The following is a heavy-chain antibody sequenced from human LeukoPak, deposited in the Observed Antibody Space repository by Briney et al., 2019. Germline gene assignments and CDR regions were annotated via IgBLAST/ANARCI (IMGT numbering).Heavy chain of an antibody. CDR3: ARVGVTIFGVVGH. V-gene: IGHV4-31*03. Sequence: SETLSLTCTVSGGSISSGGYYWSWIRQHPGKGLEWIGYIYYSGSTYYDPSLKSRVTISVDTSKNQFSLKLSSVTAADTAVYYCARVGVTIFGVVGHWGQGTLVTVSS. CDR1: GGSISSGGYY. D-gene: IGHD3-3*01. J-gene: IGHJ4*02. CDR2: IYYSGST.